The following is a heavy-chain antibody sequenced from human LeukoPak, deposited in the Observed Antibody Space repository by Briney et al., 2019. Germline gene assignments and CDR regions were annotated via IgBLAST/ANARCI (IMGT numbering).Heavy chain of an antibody. CDR3: TTGPPRIVVDGFPGGY. CDR1: GFTFSNAW. Sequence: GGSLRLSCAASGFTFSNAWMSWVRQAPGKGLEWVGRIKSKTDGGTTDYAAPVKGRFTISRDDSKNTLYLQMNSLKTEDTAVYYCTTGPPRIVVDGFPGGYWGQGTLVTVSS. V-gene: IGHV3-15*01. D-gene: IGHD3-16*02. CDR2: IKSKTDGGTT. J-gene: IGHJ4*02.